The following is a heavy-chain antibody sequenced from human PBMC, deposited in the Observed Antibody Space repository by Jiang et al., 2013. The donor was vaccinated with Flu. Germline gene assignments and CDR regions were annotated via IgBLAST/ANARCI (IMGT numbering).Heavy chain of an antibody. V-gene: IGHV4-59*01. CDR1: GGSISSYY. Sequence: LLKPSETLSLTCTVSGGSISSYYWSWIRQPPGKGLEWIGYIYYSGSTNYNPSLKSRVTISVDTSKNQFSLKLSSVTAADTAVYYCARDGRISIAARRYYYGMDVWGQGTTVTVSS. CDR2: IYYSGST. D-gene: IGHD6-6*01. J-gene: IGHJ6*02. CDR3: ARDGRISIAARRYYYGMDV.